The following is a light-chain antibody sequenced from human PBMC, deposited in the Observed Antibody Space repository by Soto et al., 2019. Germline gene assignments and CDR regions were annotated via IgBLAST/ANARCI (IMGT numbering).Light chain of an antibody. Sequence: EIVLTQSPGTLSLSPGERATLSCRASQSVSSSYLAWYQQKPGQAPRLLIYGASSRATGIPDRFSGSGSGTDFTLTISRLEPEDFAVYYWQQYGSSMTFGQGTKVESK. CDR3: QQYGSSMT. CDR1: QSVSSSY. CDR2: GAS. V-gene: IGKV3-20*01. J-gene: IGKJ1*01.